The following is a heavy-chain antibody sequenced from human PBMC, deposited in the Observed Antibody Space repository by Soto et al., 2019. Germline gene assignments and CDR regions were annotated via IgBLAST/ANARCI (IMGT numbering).Heavy chain of an antibody. CDR1: GGSFSGYY. J-gene: IGHJ4*02. D-gene: IGHD3-22*01. V-gene: IGHV4-34*01. CDR2: INHSGST. Sequence: PSETLSLTCAVYGGSFSGYYWSWICQPPGKGLEWIGEINHSGSTNYNPSLKSRVTISVDTSKNQFSLKLSSVTAADTAVYYCARASSGSFDYWGQGTLVTVSS. CDR3: ARASSGSFDY.